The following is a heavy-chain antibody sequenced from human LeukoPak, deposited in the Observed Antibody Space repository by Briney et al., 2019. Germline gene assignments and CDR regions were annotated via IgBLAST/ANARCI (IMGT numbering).Heavy chain of an antibody. Sequence: GGSLRLSCAASGFTFSSYSMNWVRQAPGKGLEGVSYISSSSSTIYYADSVKGRFTISRDNAKNSLYLQMNSLRAEDTAVYYCATGNGSPQYFQHWGQGTLVTVSS. V-gene: IGHV3-48*01. J-gene: IGHJ1*01. CDR2: ISSSSSTI. D-gene: IGHD6-25*01. CDR1: GFTFSSYS. CDR3: ATGNGSPQYFQH.